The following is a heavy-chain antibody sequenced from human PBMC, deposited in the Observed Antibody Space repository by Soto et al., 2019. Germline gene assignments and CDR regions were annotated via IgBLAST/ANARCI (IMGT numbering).Heavy chain of an antibody. D-gene: IGHD6-25*01. CDR3: ARKAAGPSYSFDF. Sequence: QVHLVQSGAEVEKPGASVKISCNASGYIFTRYALHWLRQAPGQRLEYMGWINAGNGDTGHPQKFQGRVTITRDTPASTVYMELNSLTSEDTAVYYCARKAAGPSYSFDFWGQGTVVVVSS. V-gene: IGHV1-3*01. CDR2: INAGNGDT. CDR1: GYIFTRYA. J-gene: IGHJ3*01.